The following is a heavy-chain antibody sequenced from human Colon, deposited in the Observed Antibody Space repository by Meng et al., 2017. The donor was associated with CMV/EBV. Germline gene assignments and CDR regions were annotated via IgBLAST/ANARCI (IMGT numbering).Heavy chain of an antibody. D-gene: IGHD5-12*01. V-gene: IGHV2-5*01. Sequence: FSLNTVQLSVGWIRQPPGKALEWLALVHWNDDKRYNPSLKNRLTVTKDTSKNQVVLRVTNMDPVDSGTYFCAHGGSGYDFGAGGFDYWGQGTLVTVSS. CDR3: AHGGSGYDFGAGGFDY. CDR1: FSLNTVQLS. J-gene: IGHJ4*02. CDR2: VHWNDDK.